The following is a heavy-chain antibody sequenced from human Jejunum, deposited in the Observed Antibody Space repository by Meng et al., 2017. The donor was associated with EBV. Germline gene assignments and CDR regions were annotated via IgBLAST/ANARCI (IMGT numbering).Heavy chain of an antibody. CDR3: ARGNSGFDH. V-gene: IGHV4-30-2*06. D-gene: IGHD6-19*01. Sequence: QLHLQESGSGLVKPSQXLSLTCAGSGGSISTGGYSWHWLRQSPGKGLEWIGYIYHSGSAYYNPSLKSRLTLSVDRSRDQFSLKLISVTAADTAVYYCARGNSGFDHWGQGTLVTVSS. CDR1: GGSISTGGYS. J-gene: IGHJ5*02. CDR2: IYHSGSA.